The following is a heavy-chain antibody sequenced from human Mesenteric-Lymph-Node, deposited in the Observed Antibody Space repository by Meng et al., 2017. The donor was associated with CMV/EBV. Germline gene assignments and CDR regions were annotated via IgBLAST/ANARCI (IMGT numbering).Heavy chain of an antibody. Sequence: SETLSLTCSVSGGSISSGSYYWDWIRQPPGKGLDWIGSIYYTGSTYYNPSLKSRVTVSVDTSKKQFSLKLSSVTAADTAVYYCARGYDFWSGYFFDYWGQGTLVTVSS. J-gene: IGHJ4*02. CDR1: GGSISSGSYY. CDR3: ARGYDFWSGYFFDY. D-gene: IGHD3-3*01. V-gene: IGHV4-39*07. CDR2: IYYTGST.